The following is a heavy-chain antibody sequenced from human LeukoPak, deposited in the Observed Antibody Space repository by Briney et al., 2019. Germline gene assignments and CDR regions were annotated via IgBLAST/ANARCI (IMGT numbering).Heavy chain of an antibody. Sequence: GGSLRLSCAASGFTFSSFAMSWVRQAPGKGLEWVSCISGSGESTYYADYVKGRFTVSRDNSKNTLKLQLNSLRAEDTAVYYCAKDAIGQYRPYYFDCWGQGTLVTVSS. CDR3: AKDAIGQYRPYYFDC. J-gene: IGHJ4*02. CDR1: GFTFSSFA. CDR2: ISGSGEST. D-gene: IGHD3-16*02. V-gene: IGHV3-23*01.